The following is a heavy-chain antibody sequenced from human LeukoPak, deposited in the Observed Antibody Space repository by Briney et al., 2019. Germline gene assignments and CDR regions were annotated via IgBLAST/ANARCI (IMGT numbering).Heavy chain of an antibody. CDR1: GGSISSSSYY. J-gene: IGHJ5*02. V-gene: IGHV4-39*07. Sequence: SETLSLTCTVSGGSISSSSYYWGWIRQPPGKGLEWIGSIYYSGSTYYNPSLKSRVTISVDTSKNQFSLKLSSVTAADTAVYYCARTTYDILTGYYNSNGWFDPWGQGTPVTVSS. CDR2: IYYSGST. CDR3: ARTTYDILTGYYNSNGWFDP. D-gene: IGHD3-9*01.